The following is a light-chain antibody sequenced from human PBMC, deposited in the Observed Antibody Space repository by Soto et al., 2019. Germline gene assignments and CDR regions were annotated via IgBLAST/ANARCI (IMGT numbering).Light chain of an antibody. J-gene: IGLJ3*02. Sequence: QSALTQPASVSGSPGQSITISCTGTRSDVGGYNSVCWHQQHPGKAPKLIIYEVSNRPSGVSDRFSASKSGNTASLTISGLQADDEADYYCSSYAGSYVLGVFGGGTQLTVL. CDR3: SSYAGSYVLGV. V-gene: IGLV2-14*01. CDR2: EVS. CDR1: RSDVGGYNS.